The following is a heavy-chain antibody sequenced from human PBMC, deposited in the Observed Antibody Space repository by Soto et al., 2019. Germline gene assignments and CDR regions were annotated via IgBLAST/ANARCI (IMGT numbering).Heavy chain of an antibody. CDR2: VYPSGMT. CDR1: GGSISNAAYS. D-gene: IGHD5-18*01. CDR3: ARERGGYGLFDS. J-gene: IGHJ4*02. Sequence: QLQLQESGSGLVKPSHTLSLTCTVSGGSISNAAYSWSWIRQPPGKGLEWIGYVYPSGMTFYNPSLRSRVTISIDRATAQFPLNLKSVTAADTAVYYCARERGGYGLFDSWGQGTLVTVSS. V-gene: IGHV4-30-2*01.